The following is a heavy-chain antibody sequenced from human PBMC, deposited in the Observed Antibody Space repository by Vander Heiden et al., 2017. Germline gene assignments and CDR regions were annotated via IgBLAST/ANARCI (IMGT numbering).Heavy chain of an antibody. V-gene: IGHV1-69*10. CDR1: GGTFSSYA. J-gene: IGHJ5*02. D-gene: IGHD6-19*01. CDR2: IIPILGIA. CDR3: ARAIPIDSSHGWFDP. Sequence: QVQLVQSGAEVKKPGSSVKHSCKASGGTFSSYAISWVRHAPGQGLEWMGGIIPILGIANYAQKFQGRVTITADKSTSTAYMELSSLRSEDTAVYYCARAIPIDSSHGWFDPWGQGTLVTVSS.